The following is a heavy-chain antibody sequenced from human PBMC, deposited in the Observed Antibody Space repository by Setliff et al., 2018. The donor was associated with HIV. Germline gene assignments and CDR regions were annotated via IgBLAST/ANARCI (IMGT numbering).Heavy chain of an antibody. CDR2: INPNSGDT. CDR3: AVDGDYAGGVGY. CDR1: GYTFIGHY. J-gene: IGHJ4*02. D-gene: IGHD4-17*01. Sequence: ASVKVSCKASGYTFIGHYIHWVRQAPGQGLEWMGWINPNSGDTKYAQKFQDRVSLTRDTSLSTAYMELSSLTSDDTAVYYCAVDGDYAGGVGYWGRGTLVTVSS. V-gene: IGHV1-2*02.